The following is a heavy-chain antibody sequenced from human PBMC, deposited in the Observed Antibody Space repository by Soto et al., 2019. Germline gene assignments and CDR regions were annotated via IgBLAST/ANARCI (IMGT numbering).Heavy chain of an antibody. V-gene: IGHV4-59*01. J-gene: IGHJ4*02. CDR1: GGSISSYY. Sequence: SETLSLTCTVSGGSISSYYWSWIRQPPGKGLEWIGYIYYSGSTNYNPSLKSRVTISVDTSKNQFSLKLSSVTAADTAVYYCARGGYDSSGYYYDFDYWGQGTLVTVSS. CDR3: ARGGYDSSGYYYDFDY. CDR2: IYYSGST. D-gene: IGHD3-22*01.